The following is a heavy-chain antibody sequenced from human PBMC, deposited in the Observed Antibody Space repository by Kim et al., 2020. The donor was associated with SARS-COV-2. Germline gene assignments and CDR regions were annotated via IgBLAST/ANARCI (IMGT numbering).Heavy chain of an antibody. V-gene: IGHV3-48*02. Sequence: GGSLRLSCAASGFTFSSYSMNWVRQAPGKGLEWVSYISSSSSTIYYADSVKGRFTISRDNAKNSLYLQMNSLRDEDTAVYYCARDRVYSSSPYYFDYWGQGTLVTVSS. CDR2: ISSSSSTI. CDR3: ARDRVYSSSPYYFDY. J-gene: IGHJ4*02. D-gene: IGHD6-6*01. CDR1: GFTFSSYS.